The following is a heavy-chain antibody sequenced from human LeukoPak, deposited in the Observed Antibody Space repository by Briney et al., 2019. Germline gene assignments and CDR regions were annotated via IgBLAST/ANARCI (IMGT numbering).Heavy chain of an antibody. D-gene: IGHD4-17*01. J-gene: IGHJ6*03. CDR2: IRYDGTNK. Sequence: PGGSLRLSCAASGFTFSTYGIHWVRQAPGKGLEWVAFIRYDGTNKWYANSVKGRFIISRDNSKNMLYLQMNSLRAEDTAVYHCAKDRDYGDYPSAYYYYMDVWGKGTTVTVSS. CDR1: GFTFSTYG. V-gene: IGHV3-30*02. CDR3: AKDRDYGDYPSAYYYYMDV.